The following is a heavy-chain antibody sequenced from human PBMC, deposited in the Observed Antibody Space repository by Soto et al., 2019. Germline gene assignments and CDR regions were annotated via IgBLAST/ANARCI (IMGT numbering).Heavy chain of an antibody. D-gene: IGHD6-19*01. J-gene: IGHJ3*02. V-gene: IGHV3-30*18. CDR2: ISYDGSNK. CDR1: GFTFSSYG. CDR3: AKDPGIAVAKPRDAFDI. Sequence: QVQVVESGGGVVQPGRSLRLSCAASGFTFSSYGMHWVRQAPGKGLEWVAVISYDGSNKYYADSVKGRFTISRDNSKNTLYLQMNSLRAEDTAVYYCAKDPGIAVAKPRDAFDIWGQGTMVTVSS.